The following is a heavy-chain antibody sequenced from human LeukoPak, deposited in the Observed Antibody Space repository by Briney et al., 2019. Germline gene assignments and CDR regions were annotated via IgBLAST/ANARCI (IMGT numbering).Heavy chain of an antibody. CDR1: GFTFSNYW. Sequence: PGGSPRLSCAASGFTFSNYWMSWVRQAPGKGLEWVANIKEDGSEKYYEDSVKGRFTISRDNAKNSLYLQMNSLRAEDTALYYCAKDFVRFGELSGYFDLWGRGTLVTVSS. CDR2: IKEDGSEK. D-gene: IGHD3-10*01. CDR3: AKDFVRFGELSGYFDL. V-gene: IGHV3-7*03. J-gene: IGHJ2*01.